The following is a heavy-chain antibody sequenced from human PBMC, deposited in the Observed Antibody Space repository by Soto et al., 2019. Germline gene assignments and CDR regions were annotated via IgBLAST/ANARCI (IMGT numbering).Heavy chain of an antibody. J-gene: IGHJ4*02. CDR2: IYYSGTT. Sequence: SETLSLTCAVSGYSISSSNWWGWIRQPPGKGLEWIGYIYYSGTTYYNPSLKSRVTMSVDTSKNQFSLKLTSVTAVDTAEYYCARREIEGPIDCWGQGTLVTVSS. V-gene: IGHV4-28*01. D-gene: IGHD1-26*01. CDR3: ARREIEGPIDC. CDR1: GYSISSSNW.